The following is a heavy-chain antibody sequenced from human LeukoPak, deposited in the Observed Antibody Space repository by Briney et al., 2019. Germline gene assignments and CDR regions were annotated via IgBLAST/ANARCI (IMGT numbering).Heavy chain of an antibody. J-gene: IGHJ5*01. CDR1: GFIFGNYA. CDR3: VKDPRDTYGTNWFVS. Sequence: GGSLRLSCVASGFIFGNYAMSWVRQAPGKGLQWVSQISGTGGATWYAGFARDRFTISRDNSKKTLYLQMSGLRVEDTAMYYCVKDPRDTYGTNWFVSWGQGTLLIVSS. D-gene: IGHD2-21*01. V-gene: IGHV3-23*01. CDR2: ISGTGGAT.